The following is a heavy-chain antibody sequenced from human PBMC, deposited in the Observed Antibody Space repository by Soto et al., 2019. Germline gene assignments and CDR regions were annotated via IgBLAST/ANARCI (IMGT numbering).Heavy chain of an antibody. CDR1: GYTFTSYG. D-gene: IGHD3-10*01. CDR3: ARRITMVRGVITYGMDV. J-gene: IGHJ6*02. V-gene: IGHV1-18*04. Sequence: QVQLVQSGAEVKKPGASVKVSCKASGYTFTSYGISWVRQAPGQGLEWMGWISAYNGNTNYAQKLQGRVTLTTDTSTSTAYMELRSLRSDDTAVYYCARRITMVRGVITYGMDVWGQGTTVTVSS. CDR2: ISAYNGNT.